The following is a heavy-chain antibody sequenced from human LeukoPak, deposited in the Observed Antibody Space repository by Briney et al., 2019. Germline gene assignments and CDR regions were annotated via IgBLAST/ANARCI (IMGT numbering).Heavy chain of an antibody. CDR1: GFTFSSYA. J-gene: IGHJ4*02. CDR3: ARHRGSNYIDY. CDR2: ISSNGGST. V-gene: IGHV3-64*01. D-gene: IGHD1-26*01. Sequence: GGSLRLSCAASGFTFSSYAMHWVRQAPGKGLEYVSAISSNGGSTYHANSVKGRFTISRDNSKNTLYLQMGSLGPEDMAVYYCARHRGSNYIDYWGQGALVTVSS.